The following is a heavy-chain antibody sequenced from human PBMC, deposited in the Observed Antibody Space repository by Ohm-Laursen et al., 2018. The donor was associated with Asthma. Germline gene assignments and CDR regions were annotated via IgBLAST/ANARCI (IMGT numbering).Heavy chain of an antibody. Sequence: TLSLTCTVSGDSINSGNNYWSWIRQHPGKGLEWIGYIYYSGLTYSNPSLRSRVIISVDTSKNQFSLNLTSVTAADTAVYYCARGAFYYESTGYYFFDHWGQGALVTGSS. V-gene: IGHV4-31*03. CDR1: GDSINSGNNY. CDR2: IYYSGLT. J-gene: IGHJ4*02. D-gene: IGHD3-22*01. CDR3: ARGAFYYESTGYYFFDH.